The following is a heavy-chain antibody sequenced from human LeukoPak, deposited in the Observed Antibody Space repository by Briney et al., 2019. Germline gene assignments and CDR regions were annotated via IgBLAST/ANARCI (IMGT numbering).Heavy chain of an antibody. CDR2: IRDDGNSR. CDR1: GFTFSSYA. V-gene: IGHV3-33*07. D-gene: IGHD2-21*01. Sequence: GGSLRLSCEASGFTFSSYAMCWVRQAPGKGLEWVAIIRDDGNSRYYADSVKGRFTISRDNSKNTVYLQMDSLRAEDPAVYSCASGGASGYFDSWAQGPLVTVSS. CDR3: ASGGASGYFDS. J-gene: IGHJ4*02.